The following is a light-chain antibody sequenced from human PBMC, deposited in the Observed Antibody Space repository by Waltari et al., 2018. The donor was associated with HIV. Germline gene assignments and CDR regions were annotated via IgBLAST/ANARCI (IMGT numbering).Light chain of an antibody. J-gene: IGLJ3*02. CDR2: RND. Sequence: QSVLTQPPSASGTPGQTVSIPCSGSSSNIGRNYVYWYQQLPGTAPKLLMYRNDERPSGVPDRFSGSKSGTSASLAISGLRSEDEADYYCAAWDDSLSAWVFGGGTKLTVL. V-gene: IGLV1-47*01. CDR1: SSNIGRNY. CDR3: AAWDDSLSAWV.